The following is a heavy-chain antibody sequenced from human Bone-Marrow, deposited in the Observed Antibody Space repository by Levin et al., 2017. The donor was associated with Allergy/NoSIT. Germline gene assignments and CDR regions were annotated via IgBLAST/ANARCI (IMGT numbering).Heavy chain of an antibody. J-gene: IGHJ1*01. CDR1: GFTFSSYA. CDR2: ISGSGGST. CDR3: AKDLGSSGREPEYFQH. V-gene: IGHV3-23*01. Sequence: SCAASGFTFSSYAMSWVRQAPGKGLEWVSAISGSGGSTYYADSVKGRFTISRDNSKNTLYLQMNSLRAEDTAVYYCAKDLGSSGREPEYFQHWGQGTLVTVSS. D-gene: IGHD6-19*01.